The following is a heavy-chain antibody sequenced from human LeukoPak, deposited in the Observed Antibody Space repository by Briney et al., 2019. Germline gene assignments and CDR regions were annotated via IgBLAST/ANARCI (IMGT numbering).Heavy chain of an antibody. V-gene: IGHV3-53*01. CDR3: ARRDTTGWYHHFDY. J-gene: IGHJ4*02. Sequence: PGGSLRLSCAASGFTVSSNSMTWVRQAPGKGLEWVSILYNGGGANYAGSVKGRSTISRDNSRNTLFLQMNSLRAEDTAVYYCARRDTTGWYHHFDYWGQGTLVTVSS. CDR2: LYNGGGA. D-gene: IGHD6-19*01. CDR1: GFTVSSNS.